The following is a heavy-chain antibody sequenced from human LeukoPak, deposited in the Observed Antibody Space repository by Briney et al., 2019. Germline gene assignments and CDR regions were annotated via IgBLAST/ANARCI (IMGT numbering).Heavy chain of an antibody. CDR3: ARDAVAGTKNFDY. J-gene: IGHJ4*02. CDR1: CYSISSGYY. D-gene: IGHD6-19*01. Sequence: SETLSLTCAVSCYSISSGYYWGCIRQPPGKRREWVGSIYHSGSTHYNPSLESRVTISVDTPRNQFSLKLNSVTAADTAVYHCARDAVAGTKNFDYWGQGALVTVSS. V-gene: IGHV4-38-2*02. CDR2: IYHSGST.